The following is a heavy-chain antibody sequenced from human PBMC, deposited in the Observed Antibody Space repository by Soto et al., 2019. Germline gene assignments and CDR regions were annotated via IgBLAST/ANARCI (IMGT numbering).Heavy chain of an antibody. Sequence: QVQLVQSGAEVKKPGSSVKVTCKASGGTFSSYAISWVRQAPGQGLEWMGGIIPIFGTANYAQKFQGRVTITADESTSTAYMELSSLRSDDTAVYYCARAVAAARRYYYGMDVWGQGTTVTVSS. CDR2: IIPIFGTA. J-gene: IGHJ6*02. CDR3: ARAVAAARRYYYGMDV. CDR1: GGTFSSYA. V-gene: IGHV1-69*01. D-gene: IGHD6-13*01.